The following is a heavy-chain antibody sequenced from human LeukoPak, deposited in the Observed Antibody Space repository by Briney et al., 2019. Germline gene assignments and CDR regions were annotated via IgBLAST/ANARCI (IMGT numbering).Heavy chain of an antibody. J-gene: IGHJ2*01. CDR3: ARFRWGSDWYFDL. V-gene: IGHV3-13*04. D-gene: IGHD7-27*01. CDR1: GFTFSNYD. CDR2: IGTAGDT. Sequence: PGGSLRLSCAASGFTFSNYDMHWVRQATGKGLEWVSGIGTAGDTYYPGSVKGRFTISRENAKNSLYLQMNSLRAGDTAVYYCARFRWGSDWYFDLWGRGTLVTVSS.